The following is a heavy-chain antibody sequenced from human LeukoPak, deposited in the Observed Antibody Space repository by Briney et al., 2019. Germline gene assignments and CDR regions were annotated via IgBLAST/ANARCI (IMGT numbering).Heavy chain of an antibody. J-gene: IGHJ4*02. CDR2: TNSGGSST. Sequence: GSLGLSCATSGFPFSDFSMTWVRQAPGKGLEWISTTNSGGSSTDYAESVKGRFTISRDNSKNTLYLQMSSLRVEDTAMYYCAKQSYARSLGEGGPGTLVTVSS. CDR1: GFPFSDFS. CDR3: AKQSYARSLGE. D-gene: IGHD2-8*01. V-gene: IGHV3-23*01.